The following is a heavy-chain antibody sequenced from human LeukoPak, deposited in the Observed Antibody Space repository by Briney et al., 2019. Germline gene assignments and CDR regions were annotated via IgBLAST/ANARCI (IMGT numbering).Heavy chain of an antibody. D-gene: IGHD3-10*02. V-gene: IGHV3-48*03. CDR2: ISSSGSTI. Sequence: GGSLRLSCAASGFTFSSYEMNWVRQAPGRGLEWVSYISSSGSTIYYADSVKGRFTISRDNAKNSLYLQMNSLRAEDTAVYYCAELGITMIGGVWGEGTTVTISS. CDR1: GFTFSSYE. J-gene: IGHJ6*04. CDR3: AELGITMIGGV.